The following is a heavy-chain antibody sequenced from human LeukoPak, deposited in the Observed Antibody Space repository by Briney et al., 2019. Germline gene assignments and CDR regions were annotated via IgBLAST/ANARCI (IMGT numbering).Heavy chain of an antibody. J-gene: IGHJ4*02. D-gene: IGHD3-22*01. Sequence: ASVKVSCKPSGYTFTSHGITWVRQAPGQGLEWVGWISAYNGNTKYAQKFQGRVTMTTDASTSTVYMELRSLRSDDTAVCYCARGSPPRRNYDSSGYYSYYFDYWGQGTLVTVSS. CDR3: ARGSPPRRNYDSSGYYSYYFDY. V-gene: IGHV1-18*01. CDR2: ISAYNGNT. CDR1: GYTFTSHG.